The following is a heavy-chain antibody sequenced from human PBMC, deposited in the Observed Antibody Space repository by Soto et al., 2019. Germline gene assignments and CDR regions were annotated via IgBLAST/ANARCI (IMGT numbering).Heavy chain of an antibody. CDR3: TRSAYMDV. Sequence: PGGSLRLSCAASGFTFSSYSMNWVRQAPGKGLEWVSYISSGSSTIYYADSVKGRFTISRDNAKNSLYLQMDRLRAEDTAVYYATRSAYMDVWGTGTTVTVSS. J-gene: IGHJ6*03. CDR2: ISSGSSTI. D-gene: IGHD2-2*01. CDR1: GFTFSSYS. V-gene: IGHV3-48*01.